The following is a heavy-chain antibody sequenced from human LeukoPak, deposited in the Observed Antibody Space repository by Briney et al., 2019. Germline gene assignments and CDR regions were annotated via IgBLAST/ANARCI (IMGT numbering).Heavy chain of an antibody. D-gene: IGHD3-16*02. CDR1: GFTFSSYG. J-gene: IGHJ4*02. CDR2: IWYDGSGK. V-gene: IGHV3-33*01. Sequence: PGGSLRLSCAASGFTFSSYGMHWVRQAPGKGLEWVALIWYDGSGKHYADSVRGRFTISRDNSKNTLYLQMNSLRAEDTAVYYCARDFELSHWGQGTLVTVSS. CDR3: ARDFELSH.